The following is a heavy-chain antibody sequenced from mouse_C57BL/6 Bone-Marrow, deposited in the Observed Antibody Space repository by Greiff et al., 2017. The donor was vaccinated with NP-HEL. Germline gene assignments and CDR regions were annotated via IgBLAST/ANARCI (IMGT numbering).Heavy chain of an antibody. CDR1: GYTFTDYY. D-gene: IGHD2-1*01. J-gene: IGHJ3*01. V-gene: IGHV1-19*01. Sequence: EVQLQQSGPVLVKPGASVKMSCKASGYTFTDYYMNWVKQSHGKSLEWIGVINPYNGGTSYNQKFKGKATLTVDKSSSTAYMELNSLTSEDSAVYYCARAGGYGNFFAYWGQGTLVTVSA. CDR2: INPYNGGT. CDR3: ARAGGYGNFFAY.